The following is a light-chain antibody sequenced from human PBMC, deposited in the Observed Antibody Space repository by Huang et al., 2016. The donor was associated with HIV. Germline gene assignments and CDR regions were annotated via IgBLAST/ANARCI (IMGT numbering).Light chain of an antibody. CDR1: QSVSSN. CDR3: QQYNNWPPLT. J-gene: IGKJ4*01. CDR2: GAS. V-gene: IGKV3-15*01. Sequence: IVMTQSPVTLSVSPGQRATLSCRASQSVSSNLAWNQQKFGQAPRLLIYGASTRATGIPARFSGSGSGTEFTLTISSLQSEDFAVYYCQQYNNWPPLTFGGGTKVEIK.